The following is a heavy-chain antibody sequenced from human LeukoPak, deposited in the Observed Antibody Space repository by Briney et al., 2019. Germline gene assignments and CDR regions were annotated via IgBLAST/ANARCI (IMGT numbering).Heavy chain of an antibody. Sequence: GASVKLSCKASVYTFTSYGFSWGRQAPGQGLGGMGWINAYNGNTNYAQKLQGRVTMTTDTSTSTAYMELRSLRSDDTAVYYCARGPYCSGGTCYSQYFDYWGQGALVTVSS. CDR1: VYTFTSYG. V-gene: IGHV1-18*01. CDR2: INAYNGNT. CDR3: ARGPYCSGGTCYSQYFDY. D-gene: IGHD2-15*01. J-gene: IGHJ4*02.